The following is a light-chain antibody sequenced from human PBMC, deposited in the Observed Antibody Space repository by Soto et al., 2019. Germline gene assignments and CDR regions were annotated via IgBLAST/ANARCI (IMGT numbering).Light chain of an antibody. CDR1: QGISSA. CDR2: DVF. CDR3: QQLETYPLT. J-gene: IGKJ5*01. Sequence: GDTVTITCRASQGISSAFAWYQQKPGKVPRLLIYDVFNLQSGVPSRFSGSGSGTDFTLTISHLQPEDFATYYCQQLETYPLTFGQGTRLEVK. V-gene: IGKV1-13*02.